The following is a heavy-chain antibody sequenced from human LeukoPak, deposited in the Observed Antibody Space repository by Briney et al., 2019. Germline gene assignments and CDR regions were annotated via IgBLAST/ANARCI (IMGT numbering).Heavy chain of an antibody. D-gene: IGHD3-16*01. CDR1: GFAFINYP. CDR2: LTDGDTKT. J-gene: IGHJ4*02. V-gene: IGHV3-23*01. Sequence: PGGSLRLSCAASGFAFINYPMTWVRQAPGKGPVWVSSLTDGDTKTYYTEPVKGRFTISRDTSKNTLYLQMNRLRGEDTAVYYCLKGGWGSTFDYWGQGAQVTVSS. CDR3: LKGGWGSTFDY.